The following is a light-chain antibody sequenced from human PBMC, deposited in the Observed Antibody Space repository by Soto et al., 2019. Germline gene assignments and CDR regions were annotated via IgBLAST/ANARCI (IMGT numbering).Light chain of an antibody. CDR2: AAS. V-gene: IGKV1-39*01. CDR3: QQSYSTPYT. J-gene: IGKJ2*01. Sequence: DIQMTQSPSSLSASVGDRVTITCRASQSIDNFLNWYQQKPGKAPKLLIYAASSLQSGVPSTFGGSGSGTDFTLTITSLQPEDFATYFCQQSYSTPYTFALGTKVDIK. CDR1: QSIDNF.